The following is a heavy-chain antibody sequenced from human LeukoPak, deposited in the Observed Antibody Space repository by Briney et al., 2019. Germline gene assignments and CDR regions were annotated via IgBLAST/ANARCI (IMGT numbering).Heavy chain of an antibody. V-gene: IGHV4-34*01. CDR1: GGSFSGYY. CDR3: ARQYGQRTYTDFDY. D-gene: IGHD2-2*02. CDR2: INHSGST. J-gene: IGHJ4*02. Sequence: PSETLSLTCAVYGGSFSGYYWSWIRQPPGKGLEWIGEINHSGSTNYNPSLKSRVTISVDTSKNQFSLKLSSVTAVDTAVYYCARQYGQRTYTDFDYWGQGTLVTVSS.